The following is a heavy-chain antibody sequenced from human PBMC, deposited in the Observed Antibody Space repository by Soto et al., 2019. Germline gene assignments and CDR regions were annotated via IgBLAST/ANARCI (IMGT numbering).Heavy chain of an antibody. CDR3: ARPRFRGMDV. V-gene: IGHV3-7*03. CDR1: GFRISNYF. Sequence: GGSLRLSCVGSGFRISNYFMSWVRQAPGKGLEWVANIKEDGSEKYYVESVKGRFTISRDNAKNSLYLQVNSLRDEDTAVYYCARPRFRGMDVWGQGTTVTVSS. D-gene: IGHD3-10*01. CDR2: IKEDGSEK. J-gene: IGHJ6*02.